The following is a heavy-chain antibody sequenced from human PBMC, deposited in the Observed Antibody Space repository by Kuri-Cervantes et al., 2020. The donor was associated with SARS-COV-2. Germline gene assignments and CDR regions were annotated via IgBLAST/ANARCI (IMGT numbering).Heavy chain of an antibody. J-gene: IGHJ4*02. CDR2: VKTNSGNT. V-gene: IGHV1-8*01. CDR1: ETTFPNYD. D-gene: IGHD6-19*01. CDR3: ARVAGNYFDY. Sequence: ASVKVSCKTPETTFPNYDINWVRQATGRGLEWMGMVKTNSGNTLYAQIFQGRVTMTRDTSTTTAYMELSSLRSEDTAVYYCARVAGNYFDYWGQGTLVTVSS.